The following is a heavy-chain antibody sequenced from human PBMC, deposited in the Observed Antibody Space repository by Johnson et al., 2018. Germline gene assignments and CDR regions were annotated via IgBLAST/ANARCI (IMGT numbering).Heavy chain of an antibody. Sequence: EVQLVETGGGLVQPGGSXRLSCAASGFTFSSYAMSWVRQAPGKGLEWVSAISGSGGSTYYADSVKGRFTISRDNSKNTLYLQMNSLRAEDTAVYYCAKAYDFWSGYSSYYGMDVWGQGTTVTVSS. CDR3: AKAYDFWSGYSSYYGMDV. V-gene: IGHV3-23*04. CDR2: ISGSGGST. CDR1: GFTFSSYA. J-gene: IGHJ6*02. D-gene: IGHD3-3*01.